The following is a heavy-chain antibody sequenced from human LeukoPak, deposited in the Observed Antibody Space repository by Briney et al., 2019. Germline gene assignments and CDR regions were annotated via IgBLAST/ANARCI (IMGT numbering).Heavy chain of an antibody. CDR3: ARGSYRHSSGWSRGNYYYYYHMDV. Sequence: SETLSLTCTVSGGSISSSSYYWGWIRQPPGKGLEWIGSIYYSGSTYYNPSLKSRVTISVDTSKNQFSLQLNSVTPEDTAVYYCARGSYRHSSGWSRGNYYYYYHMDVWGKGTTVTVSS. D-gene: IGHD6-19*01. J-gene: IGHJ6*03. V-gene: IGHV4-39*07. CDR2: IYYSGST. CDR1: GGSISSSSYY.